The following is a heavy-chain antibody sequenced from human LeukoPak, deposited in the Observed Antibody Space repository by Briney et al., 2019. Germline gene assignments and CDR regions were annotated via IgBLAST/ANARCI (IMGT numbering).Heavy chain of an antibody. D-gene: IGHD2-15*01. CDR3: ARDGRYCSGGSCYSAYGCWFDP. CDR2: INPSGGST. CDR1: GYTFTSYY. Sequence: ASVKVSCKASGYTFTSYYMYWVRQAPGQGLEWMGIINPSGGSTSYAQKFQGRVTMTRDTSTSTVYMELSSLRSEDTAVYYCARDGRYCSGGSCYSAYGCWFDPWGQGTLVTVSS. J-gene: IGHJ5*02. V-gene: IGHV1-46*01.